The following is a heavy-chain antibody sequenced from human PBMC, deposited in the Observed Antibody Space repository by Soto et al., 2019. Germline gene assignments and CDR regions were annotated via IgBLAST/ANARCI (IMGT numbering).Heavy chain of an antibody. Sequence: QITLEESAPTRVKPTQTLTLTCSFSGFSLATSGVGVGWIRQPPGKALEWLALIYWDDDKRYSPSLTSRVTETNYAFNNQAVLPMPNMDPLDTATYYGAHIARYGGSYWDGGYFDSWGQGDLVTVSS. D-gene: IGHD1-26*01. J-gene: IGHJ4*02. CDR2: IYWDDDK. V-gene: IGHV2-5*02. CDR3: AHIARYGGSYWDGGYFDS. CDR1: GFSLATSGVG.